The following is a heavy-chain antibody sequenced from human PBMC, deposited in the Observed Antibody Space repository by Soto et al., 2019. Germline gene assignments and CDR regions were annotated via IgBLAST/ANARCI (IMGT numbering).Heavy chain of an antibody. CDR3: ARDERDYYDSSGYYYPGVYFDY. Sequence: LSLTCAVSGGSISSSNWWSWVRQPPGKGLEWIGEIYHSGSTNYNPSLKSRVTISVDKSKNQFSLKLSSVTAADTAVYYCARDERDYYDSSGYYYPGVYFDYWGQGTLVTVSS. D-gene: IGHD3-22*01. J-gene: IGHJ4*02. V-gene: IGHV4-4*02. CDR1: GGSISSSNW. CDR2: IYHSGST.